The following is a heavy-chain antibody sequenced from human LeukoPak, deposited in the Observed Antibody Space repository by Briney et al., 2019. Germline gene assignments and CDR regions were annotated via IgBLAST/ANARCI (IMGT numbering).Heavy chain of an antibody. CDR2: IWYDGSNK. J-gene: IGHJ6*03. Sequence: GESLKISCAASGFSFNRYGMHWVRQAPGKGPEWVAVIWYDGSNKYYADSVKGRFTISRDNSKNTLYLQMNSLRAEDTAVYYCAKGNGNYYYYMDVWGKGTTVTVSS. D-gene: IGHD1-1*01. CDR1: GFSFNRYG. V-gene: IGHV3-33*06. CDR3: AKGNGNYYYYMDV.